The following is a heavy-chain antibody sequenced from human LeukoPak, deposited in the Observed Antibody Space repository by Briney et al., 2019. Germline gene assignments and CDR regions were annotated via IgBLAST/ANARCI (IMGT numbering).Heavy chain of an antibody. CDR2: ISSSGSTI. CDR1: GFTLSSYE. CDR3: ARQLWLRGGYNWFDP. J-gene: IGHJ5*02. D-gene: IGHD5-18*01. Sequence: GRTLRLSCAASGFTLSSYEMNWVRQAPGKGLERVSYISSSGSTIYYADSLKGRFTISRDNAKNSLCLQMNSLKAEDTAVYYCARQLWLRGGYNWFDPWGQGTLVTVSS. V-gene: IGHV3-48*03.